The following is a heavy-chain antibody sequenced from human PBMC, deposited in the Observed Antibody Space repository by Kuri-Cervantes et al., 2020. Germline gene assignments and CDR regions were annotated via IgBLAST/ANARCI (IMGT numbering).Heavy chain of an antibody. CDR1: GYTFTDHY. V-gene: IGHV1-2*02. CDR3: ASLDRSFDY. CDR2: INPNSGGT. Sequence: ASVKVSCKASGYTFTDHYIHWVRQAPGQGLEWMGWINPNSGGTKYAEKFQGRVTMTRDTSISTAYMELSRLRSDDTAVYYCASLDRSFDYWGQGTLVTVSS. J-gene: IGHJ4*02. D-gene: IGHD1-1*01.